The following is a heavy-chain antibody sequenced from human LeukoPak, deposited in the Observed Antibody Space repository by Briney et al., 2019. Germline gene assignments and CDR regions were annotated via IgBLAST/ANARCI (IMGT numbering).Heavy chain of an antibody. CDR2: INQAGSEK. V-gene: IGHV3-7*01. CDR3: ARAVGPFDY. J-gene: IGHJ4*02. Sequence: PGGSLRLSCAASGFTFSSQWMSWVRQAPGKGLEWVANINQAGSEKNYADSVKDRFTISRDNSKNTLFLQMNSLRAEDTAVYYCARAVGPFDYWGQGTLVTVSS. D-gene: IGHD2-15*01. CDR1: GFTFSSQW.